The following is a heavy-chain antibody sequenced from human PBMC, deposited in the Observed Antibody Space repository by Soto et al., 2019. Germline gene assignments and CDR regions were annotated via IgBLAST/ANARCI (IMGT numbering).Heavy chain of an antibody. V-gene: IGHV3-23*01. D-gene: IGHD3-16*01. J-gene: IGHJ3*02. CDR2: ISGSGGST. CDR3: AKVTFMITFGPNAFDI. Sequence: HWWSPRLSCAASRFTVSSYAMSLVRKAPGKGLEWVSAISGSGGSTYYADSVKGRFTISRDNSKNTLYLQMNSLRAEDTAVYYCAKVTFMITFGPNAFDIWGQGTMVTVSS. CDR1: RFTVSSYA.